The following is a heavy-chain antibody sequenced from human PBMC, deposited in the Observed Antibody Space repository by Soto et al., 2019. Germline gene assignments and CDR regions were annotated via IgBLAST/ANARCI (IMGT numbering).Heavy chain of an antibody. CDR1: VFTFSSYA. J-gene: IGHJ4*02. D-gene: IGHD3-3*01. Sequence: GXSLRLSCAASVFTFSSYAMSWVRQAPGKGLEWVAAISGSGDSTYYADSVKGRFTISRDNSKNTLYLQMNSLRAEDTAVYYCAKEAYYDFWSGYFDYWGQGTLVTVSS. CDR3: AKEAYYDFWSGYFDY. V-gene: IGHV3-23*01. CDR2: ISGSGDST.